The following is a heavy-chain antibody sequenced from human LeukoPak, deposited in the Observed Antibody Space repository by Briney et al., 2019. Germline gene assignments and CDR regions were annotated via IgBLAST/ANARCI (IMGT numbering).Heavy chain of an antibody. D-gene: IGHD1-26*01. CDR3: ARARRLGKAHFDY. CDR1: GGTFSSYA. Sequence: SVKVSCKAPGGTFSSYAISWVRQAPGQGLEWMGRIIPILGIANYAQKFQGRVTITADKSTSTAYMELSSLRSEDTAVYYCARARRLGKAHFDYWGQGTLVTVSS. V-gene: IGHV1-69*04. CDR2: IIPILGIA. J-gene: IGHJ4*02.